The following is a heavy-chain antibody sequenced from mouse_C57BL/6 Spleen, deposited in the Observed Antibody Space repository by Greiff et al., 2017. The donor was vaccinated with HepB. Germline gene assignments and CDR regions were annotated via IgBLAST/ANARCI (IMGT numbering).Heavy chain of an antibody. CDR2: INPSSGYT. J-gene: IGHJ4*01. D-gene: IGHD3-2*02. CDR1: GYPFSSYW. Sequence: QVQLKQSGAEMAKPGASVKLSCKASGYPFSSYWMHWVKQRPGQGLEWIGYINPSSGYTKYNQKFKDKATLTADKSSSTAYMQLSSLTYEDSAVYYCARRGRDSSGYEAMDYWGQGTSVTVSS. CDR3: ARRGRDSSGYEAMDY. V-gene: IGHV1-7*01.